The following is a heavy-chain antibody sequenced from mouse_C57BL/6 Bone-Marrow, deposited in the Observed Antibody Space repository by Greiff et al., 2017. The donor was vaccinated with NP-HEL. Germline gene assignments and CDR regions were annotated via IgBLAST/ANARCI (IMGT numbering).Heavy chain of an antibody. D-gene: IGHD1-1*01. CDR1: GFNIKDDY. CDR2: IDPENGDT. CDR3: TPPYYGSSYGWFAY. Sequence: VQLKESGAELVRPGASVKLSCTASGFNIKDDYMHWVKQRPEQGLEWIGWIDPENGDTECASKFQGKATITADTSSNTAYLQLSSLTSEDTAVYYCTPPYYGSSYGWFAYWGQGTLVTVSA. J-gene: IGHJ3*01. V-gene: IGHV14-4*01.